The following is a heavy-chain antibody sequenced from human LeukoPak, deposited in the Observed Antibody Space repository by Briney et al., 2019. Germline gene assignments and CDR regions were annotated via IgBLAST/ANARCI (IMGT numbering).Heavy chain of an antibody. V-gene: IGHV3-30*18. J-gene: IGHJ4*02. Sequence: PGGSLRLSCAASGFTFSSYGMHWVRQAPGKGLEWVAVISYDGSNKYYADSVKGRFTISRDNSKNTLYLQMNSLRAEDTAVYYCAKDDSSSWYPTYFDYWGQGTLVTVSS. D-gene: IGHD6-13*01. CDR3: AKDDSSSWYPTYFDY. CDR2: ISYDGSNK. CDR1: GFTFSSYG.